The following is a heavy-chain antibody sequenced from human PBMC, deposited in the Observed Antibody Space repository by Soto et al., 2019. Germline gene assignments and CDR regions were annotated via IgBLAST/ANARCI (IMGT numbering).Heavy chain of an antibody. Sequence: PEESLKISCKGSGYSFTSYWIGWVRQLPGQGWEWMGIIYPGDSDTRYSPSFQGQINISAEQSINTADLQWSSQKTSHTATYYSARNTAVAGNSLFDYWGQGTLVTLSS. CDR3: ARNTAVAGNSLFDY. J-gene: IGHJ4*02. D-gene: IGHD6-19*01. V-gene: IGHV5-51*01. CDR2: IYPGDSDT. CDR1: GYSFTSYW.